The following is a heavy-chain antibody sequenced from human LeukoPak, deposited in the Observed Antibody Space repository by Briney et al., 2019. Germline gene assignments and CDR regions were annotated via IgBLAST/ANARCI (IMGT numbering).Heavy chain of an antibody. CDR2: ISGSGGST. Sequence: GGSLRLSCAASGFTFSNFAMSWVRQAPGKGLEWVSSISGSGGSTYYADSVKGRFTISRDNSKNTLYLQMNSLRVEDTAVYHCAEAYGSGSYYLFDYWGQGTLVTVSS. D-gene: IGHD3-10*01. CDR3: AEAYGSGSYYLFDY. V-gene: IGHV3-23*01. J-gene: IGHJ4*02. CDR1: GFTFSNFA.